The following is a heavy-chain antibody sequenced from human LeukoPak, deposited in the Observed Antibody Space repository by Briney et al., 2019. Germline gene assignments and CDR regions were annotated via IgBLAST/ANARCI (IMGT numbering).Heavy chain of an antibody. D-gene: IGHD3-22*01. Sequence: GGSLRLSCAASEFTFSSYAMSWVRQAPGKGLEWVSAISGSGGSTYYADSVKGRFTISRDNSKNTLYLQMNSLRAEDTAVYYCAKAYDSSGYYYFDYWGQGTLVTVSS. J-gene: IGHJ4*02. CDR1: EFTFSSYA. CDR2: ISGSGGST. CDR3: AKAYDSSGYYYFDY. V-gene: IGHV3-23*01.